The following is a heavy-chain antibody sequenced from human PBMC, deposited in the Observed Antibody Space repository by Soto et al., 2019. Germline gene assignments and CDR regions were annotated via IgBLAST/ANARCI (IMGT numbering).Heavy chain of an antibody. V-gene: IGHV1-18*01. Sequence: ASVKVSCKASGYTFSSVGISWVRQAPGQRLEWMGWISPYSRNTNYAQNHQGRATMTTDTSTSTAYMELRSLRFDASAVYSCARIPDQYTRRYYQYGMDVWGQGTTVTVSS. CDR1: GYTFSSVG. D-gene: IGHD2-2*01. J-gene: IGHJ6*02. CDR2: ISPYSRNT. CDR3: ARIPDQYTRRYYQYGMDV.